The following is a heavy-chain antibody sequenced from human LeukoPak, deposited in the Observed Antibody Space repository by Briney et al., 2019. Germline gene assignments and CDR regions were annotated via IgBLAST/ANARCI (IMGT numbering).Heavy chain of an antibody. CDR2: ISNSTGDK. D-gene: IGHD3-10*01. Sequence: RASVKVSCKTSGYSFILYGISWVRQAPGQGPEWMGWISNSTGDKKYTQTFQGRVTLTTDTSTSTPYMQLSSLRSDDTAVYYCAGEGSEPLYYDYWGQGTLVTVSS. J-gene: IGHJ4*02. CDR3: AGEGSEPLYYDY. V-gene: IGHV1-18*01. CDR1: GYSFILYG.